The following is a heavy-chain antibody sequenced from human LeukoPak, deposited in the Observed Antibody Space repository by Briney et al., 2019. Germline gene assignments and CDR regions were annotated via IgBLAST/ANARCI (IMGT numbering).Heavy chain of an antibody. J-gene: IGHJ4*02. V-gene: IGHV3-9*01. CDR3: TKDRYCTYSRCPTDY. CDR1: GFNLEEYA. Sequence: GGSLRLSCVASGFNLEEYAMHWVRQAPGKGLEWVSSISGNSGIVGYADSVKGRFTIFRDNAKNSLYLQMNSLRAEDTALYYCTKDRYCTYSRCPTDYWGQGTLVTVSS. D-gene: IGHD2-8*01. CDR2: ISGNSGIV.